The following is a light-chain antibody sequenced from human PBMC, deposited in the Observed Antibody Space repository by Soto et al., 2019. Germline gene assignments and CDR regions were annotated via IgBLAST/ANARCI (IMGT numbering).Light chain of an antibody. V-gene: IGKV3-20*01. CDR1: QSIGDND. Sequence: EIVFTQSPGTLSLSPVERGTLSCMASQSIGDNDLAWYQQKPGQAPRLLIYGASSRATGIPDRFSGSGSGTDFTLTISRLEPEDFAVYYCQQYGSSLGTFGQGTKVDIK. CDR3: QQYGSSLGT. CDR2: GAS. J-gene: IGKJ1*01.